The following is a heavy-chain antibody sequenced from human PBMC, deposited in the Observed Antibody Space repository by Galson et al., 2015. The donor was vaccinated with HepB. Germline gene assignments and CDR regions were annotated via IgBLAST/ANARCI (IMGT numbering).Heavy chain of an antibody. CDR1: GFTFSSYA. Sequence: SLRLSCAASGFTFSSYAMHWVRQAPGKGLEWVAVISYDGSNKYYADSVKGRFTNSRDNSKNTLYLQMNSLRAEDTAVYYCASLAGITGTTSGYWGQGTLVTVSS. J-gene: IGHJ4*02. V-gene: IGHV3-30-3*01. D-gene: IGHD1-7*01. CDR3: ASLAGITGTTSGY. CDR2: ISYDGSNK.